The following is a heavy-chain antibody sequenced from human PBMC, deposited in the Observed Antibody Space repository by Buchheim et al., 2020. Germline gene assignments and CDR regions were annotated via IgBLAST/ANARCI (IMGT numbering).Heavy chain of an antibody. V-gene: IGHV4-59*08. CDR1: SGSISSYY. J-gene: IGHJ5*02. Sequence: QVQLQESGPGLVKPSETLSLTCTVSSGSISSYYWSWIRQPPGKGLEWIGYIYYSGSTNYNPSLKSRVTMSVDTSKNQLSLKLSSVTAADTAVYYCARQAEGVALGWFDPWGQGTL. D-gene: IGHD5-12*01. CDR2: IYYSGST. CDR3: ARQAEGVALGWFDP.